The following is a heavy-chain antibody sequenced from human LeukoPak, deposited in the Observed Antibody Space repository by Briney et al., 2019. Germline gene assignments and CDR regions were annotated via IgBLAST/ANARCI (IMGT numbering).Heavy chain of an antibody. V-gene: IGHV4-39*01. Sequence: SETLSLTRTVSGGSINNSNYYWGWIRQPPGKGLEWIGSIYYSGNTYYNPSLKSRVTISVDTSKNQFSLKLISVTAADTAVYYCALPGYRGSSWGQGTLVTVSS. D-gene: IGHD5-12*01. J-gene: IGHJ5*02. CDR1: GGSINNSNYY. CDR3: ALPGYRGSS. CDR2: IYYSGNT.